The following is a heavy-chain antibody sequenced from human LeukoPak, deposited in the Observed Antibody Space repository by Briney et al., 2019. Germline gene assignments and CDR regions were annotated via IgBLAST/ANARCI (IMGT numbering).Heavy chain of an antibody. D-gene: IGHD6-6*01. V-gene: IGHV4-34*01. CDR2: INHSGST. Sequence: SETLSLTCAVYGGSFSGYYWSWIRQPPGKGLEWIGEINHSGSTNYNPSLKNRVTISVDTSKNQFSLKLSSVTAADTAVYYCARAASIAARYYYYYGMDVWGQGTTVTVSS. CDR3: ARAASIAARYYYYYGMDV. CDR1: GGSFSGYY. J-gene: IGHJ6*02.